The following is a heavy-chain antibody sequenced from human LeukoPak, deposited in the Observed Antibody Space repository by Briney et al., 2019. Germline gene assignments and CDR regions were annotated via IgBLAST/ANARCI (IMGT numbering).Heavy chain of an antibody. Sequence: GGSLRLSCAASGCAVSSFPMHWVRQAPGKGLEWVAVISYDGSNKYYADSVKGRFTISRDNSKNTLYLQMNSLRAEDTAVYYCARGTGVSIFRPMDVWGQGTTVTVSS. V-gene: IGHV3-30*04. D-gene: IGHD3-3*01. CDR3: ARGTGVSIFRPMDV. J-gene: IGHJ6*02. CDR2: ISYDGSNK. CDR1: GCAVSSFP.